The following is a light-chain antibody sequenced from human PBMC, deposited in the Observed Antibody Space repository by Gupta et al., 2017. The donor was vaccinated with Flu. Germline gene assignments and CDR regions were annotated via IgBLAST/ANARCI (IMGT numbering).Light chain of an antibody. CDR3: MQALQTPWT. Sequence: VMTQSPLSLPVTPGEPASISCRSSQSILYSNGNNYLDWYLQKPGQSPQLLIYLGANRASGVPDRLSGSGSGTDFTLKISRVEAEDVGVYYCMQALQTPWTFGQGTKVEIK. V-gene: IGKV2-28*01. J-gene: IGKJ1*01. CDR2: LGA. CDR1: QSILYSNGNNY.